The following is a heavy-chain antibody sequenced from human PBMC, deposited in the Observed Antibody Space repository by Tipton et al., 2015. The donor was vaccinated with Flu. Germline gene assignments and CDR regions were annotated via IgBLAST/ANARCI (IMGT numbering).Heavy chain of an antibody. CDR3: VREYYYALDV. CDR2: LSYDRSNI. V-gene: IGHV3-30*03. J-gene: IGHJ6*02. CDR1: GFTFGSYD. Sequence: SLRLSCAASGFTFGSYDMHWVRQAPGKGLDWVAVLSYDRSNINYADSVKGRFTISRENSKNTLYLQMNSLRAEDTAVYYCVREYYYALDVWGPGTTVTVSS.